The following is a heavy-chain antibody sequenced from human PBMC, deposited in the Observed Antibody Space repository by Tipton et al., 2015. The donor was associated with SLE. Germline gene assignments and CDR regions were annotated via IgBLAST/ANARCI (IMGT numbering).Heavy chain of an antibody. J-gene: IGHJ6*03. Sequence: TLSLTCTVSGGSISSDTYYWSWIRQPPGKGLEWIGRIYDSGSTNYNPSLKRRVTISQDTSKNQFSLKLSSVTAADTAVYYCARGRITMVRGRRSYYYMDVWGKGTTVTVSS. D-gene: IGHD3-10*01. CDR3: ARGRITMVRGRRSYYYMDV. CDR2: IYDSGST. V-gene: IGHV4-61*01. CDR1: GGSISSDTYY.